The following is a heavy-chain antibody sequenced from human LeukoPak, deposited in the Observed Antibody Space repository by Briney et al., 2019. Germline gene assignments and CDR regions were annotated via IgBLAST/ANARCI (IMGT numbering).Heavy chain of an antibody. CDR2: INHSGST. CDR1: SGSFNGYY. V-gene: IGHV4-34*01. CDR3: ARSKAGYSISWYYSYYMDV. J-gene: IGHJ6*03. D-gene: IGHD6-13*01. Sequence: SETLSLTCAVYSGSFNGYYWSWIRQPPGKGREWIGEINHSGSTNYKPSLKSGVTISVDTSKRQFSMKLRSVTAADTAVYYCARSKAGYSISWYYSYYMDVWGKGTTVTVSS.